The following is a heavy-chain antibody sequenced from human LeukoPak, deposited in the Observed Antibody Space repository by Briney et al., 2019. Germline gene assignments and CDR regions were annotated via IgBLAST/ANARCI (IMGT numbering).Heavy chain of an antibody. J-gene: IGHJ6*02. CDR2: INPNSGGT. V-gene: IGHV1-2*02. Sequence: ASVKVSCKASGYTCTGYYMHWVRQAPGQGLEWMGWINPNSGGTNYAQKFQGRVTMTRDTSISTAYMELSRLRSDDTAVYYCAILRLGELSLSQALNYYYGMDVWGQGTTVTVSS. CDR3: AILRLGELSLSQALNYYYGMDV. CDR1: GYTCTGYY. D-gene: IGHD3-16*02.